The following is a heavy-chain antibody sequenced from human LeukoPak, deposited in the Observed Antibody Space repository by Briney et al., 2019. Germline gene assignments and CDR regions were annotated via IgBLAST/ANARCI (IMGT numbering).Heavy chain of an antibody. CDR2: IIPIFGTA. D-gene: IGHD3-3*01. Sequence: SVKVSCKASGGTFSSYAISWVRQAPGQGLEWMGGIIPIFGTAKYAQKFQGRVTITADESTSTAYMELSSLRSEDTAVYYCARVPIRITIFGVVTFVEFDYWGQGTLVTVSS. CDR1: GGTFSSYA. V-gene: IGHV1-69*01. J-gene: IGHJ4*02. CDR3: ARVPIRITIFGVVTFVEFDY.